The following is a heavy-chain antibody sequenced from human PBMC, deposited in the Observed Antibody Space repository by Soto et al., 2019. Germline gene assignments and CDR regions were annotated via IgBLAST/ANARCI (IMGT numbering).Heavy chain of an antibody. Sequence: EVQLVESGGGLVQPGRSLRLSCAASGFTFDDYAMQWVRQSAGKGLEWVSGISWNSGSIGYADSVKGRFTVSRDNXKXXLYLQMNSLKTEDTALYYWVLINDYDSGGYYTVDYWGKGTLVTVSS. CDR1: GFTFDDYA. D-gene: IGHD3-22*01. V-gene: IGHV3-9*01. CDR2: ISWNSGSI. J-gene: IGHJ4*02. CDR3: VLINDYDSGGYYTVDY.